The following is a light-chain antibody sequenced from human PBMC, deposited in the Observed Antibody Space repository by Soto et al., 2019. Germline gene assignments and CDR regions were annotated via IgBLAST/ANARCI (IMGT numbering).Light chain of an antibody. Sequence: DIQMTQSPSTLSASVGDRVTITCRASQSISSWLAWYQQKPGKAPKLLIYKASSLESGVPSRFSGSGSGTEFTLTFSSLQPDDFATYYCQQFNNYPWTFCQGTRVEIK. CDR1: QSISSW. V-gene: IGKV1-5*03. CDR3: QQFNNYPWT. J-gene: IGKJ1*01. CDR2: KAS.